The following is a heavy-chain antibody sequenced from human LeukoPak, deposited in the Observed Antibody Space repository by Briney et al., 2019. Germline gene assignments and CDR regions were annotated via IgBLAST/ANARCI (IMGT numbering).Heavy chain of an antibody. J-gene: IGHJ3*02. Sequence: SQTLSLTCAISGDSVSSNSSAWNWIRQSPSRGLEWLGRTYYGSKWYNDYAISVKSRITINPDTSKNQFSLQLNSVTPEDTAVYYCARVVQVYCSSTSCYVGAFDIWGQGTMVTVSS. CDR3: ARVVQVYCSSTSCYVGAFDI. CDR2: TYYGSKWYN. V-gene: IGHV6-1*01. D-gene: IGHD2-2*01. CDR1: GDSVSSNSSA.